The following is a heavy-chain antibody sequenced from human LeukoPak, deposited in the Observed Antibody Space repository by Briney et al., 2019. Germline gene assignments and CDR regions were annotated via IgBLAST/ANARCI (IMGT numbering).Heavy chain of an antibody. CDR1: GGSISSSSYY. Sequence: SETLSLTCTVSGGSISSSSYYWGWIRQPPGKGLEWIESIYYSGSTYYNPSLKSRVTISVDTSKNQFSLKLSSVTAADTAVCYCARDQRPAARFFDYWGQGTLVTVSS. J-gene: IGHJ4*02. CDR2: IYYSGST. V-gene: IGHV4-39*07. CDR3: ARDQRPAARFFDY. D-gene: IGHD6-6*01.